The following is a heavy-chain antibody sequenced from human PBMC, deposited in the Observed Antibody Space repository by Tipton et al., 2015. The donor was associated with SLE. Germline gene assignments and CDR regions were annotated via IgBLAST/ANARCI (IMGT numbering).Heavy chain of an antibody. D-gene: IGHD6-13*01. V-gene: IGHV3-15*01. Sequence: SLRLSCAASGFTFSNAWMSWVRQAPGKGLEWVGRIKSKTDGGTTDYAAPVKGRFTIPRDDSKNTLYLQMNSLRAEDTAVYYCAPRLGAAAGTPGYWGQGTLVTVSS. CDR1: GFTFSNAW. J-gene: IGHJ4*02. CDR3: APRLGAAAGTPGY. CDR2: IKSKTDGGTT.